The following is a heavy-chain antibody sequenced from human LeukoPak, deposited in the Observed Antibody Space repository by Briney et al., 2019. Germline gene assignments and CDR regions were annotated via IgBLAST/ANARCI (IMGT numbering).Heavy chain of an antibody. CDR3: AGKDRAYYYGSGSYYNDPSKEGSDY. Sequence: GGSLRLSCAASGFTFSSYSMNWVRQAPGKGLEWVSSISSSSSYIYYADSVKGRFTISRDNAKNSLYLQMNSLRAEDTAVYYCAGKDRAYYYGSGSYYNDPSKEGSDYWGQGTLVTVSS. CDR1: GFTFSSYS. CDR2: ISSSSSYI. D-gene: IGHD3-10*01. J-gene: IGHJ4*02. V-gene: IGHV3-21*01.